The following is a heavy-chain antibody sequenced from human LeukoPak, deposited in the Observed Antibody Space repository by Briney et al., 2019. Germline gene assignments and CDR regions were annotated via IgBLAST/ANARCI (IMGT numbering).Heavy chain of an antibody. CDR2: ISGSGSTI. J-gene: IGHJ4*01. Sequence: KTWGSLTLSCAASGFTFIDYYMSWIRQAPGKGLEWVSYISGSGSTIYYAVPVKGRFTISRDNAKNSLYLQMNTLRAEDTAVYYCARDYLPCSYGYVGLDYWGQGTLVTVFS. CDR3: ARDYLPCSYGYVGLDY. V-gene: IGHV3-11*01. D-gene: IGHD5-18*01. CDR1: GFTFIDYY.